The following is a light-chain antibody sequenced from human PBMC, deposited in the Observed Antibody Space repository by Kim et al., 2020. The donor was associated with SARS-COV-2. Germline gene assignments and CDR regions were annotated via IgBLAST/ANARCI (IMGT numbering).Light chain of an antibody. CDR1: RSVSNGY. V-gene: IGKV3-20*01. Sequence: SPGESAPLSCRASRSVSNGYLAWYQQKPGKAPSLLMYGASSRATGVQDRFSGSGSETDFLLTISSLEPDDFAGYYCKQYHRSPWTFGPGTKVDIK. J-gene: IGKJ1*01. CDR3: KQYHRSPWT. CDR2: GAS.